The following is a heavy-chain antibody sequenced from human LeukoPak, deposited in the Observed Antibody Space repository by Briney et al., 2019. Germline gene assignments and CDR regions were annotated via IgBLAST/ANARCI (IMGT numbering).Heavy chain of an antibody. CDR3: ARAGRLIFGHMDV. J-gene: IGHJ6*03. Sequence: ASVKVSCKASGGTFSSYAISWVRQAPGQGLEWMGRIIPIFGTANYAQKFQGRVTITTDESTSTAYMELSSLRSGDTAVYYCARAGRLIFGHMDVWGKGTTVTVSS. D-gene: IGHD3/OR15-3a*01. V-gene: IGHV1-69*05. CDR1: GGTFSSYA. CDR2: IIPIFGTA.